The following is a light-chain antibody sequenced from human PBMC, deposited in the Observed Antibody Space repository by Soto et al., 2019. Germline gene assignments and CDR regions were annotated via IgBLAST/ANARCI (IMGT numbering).Light chain of an antibody. CDR2: GAS. CDR1: QSVSSSY. Sequence: EIVLTQSPGTLSLSPGERATLSCRASQSVSSSYLAWYQQKPGQAPRVLIYGASSRATGIPDRFRGSGSGTDFTLTISRREPEDIAVYYGQQYDSSPRGTFGQGTKVEIK. V-gene: IGKV3-20*01. CDR3: QQYDSSPRGT. J-gene: IGKJ1*01.